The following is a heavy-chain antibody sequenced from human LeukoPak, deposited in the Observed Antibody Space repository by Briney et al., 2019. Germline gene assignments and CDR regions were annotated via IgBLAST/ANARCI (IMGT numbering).Heavy chain of an antibody. Sequence: GGSLRLSCAASGFTFSSYAMHWVRQAPGKGLEWVANIKQDGSEKYYVDSVKGRFTISRDNAKNSLYLQMNSLRAEDTAVYYCARDGWAPLNAFDIWGQGTMVTVSS. CDR2: IKQDGSEK. CDR3: ARDGWAPLNAFDI. J-gene: IGHJ3*02. D-gene: IGHD1-26*01. V-gene: IGHV3-7*03. CDR1: GFTFSSYA.